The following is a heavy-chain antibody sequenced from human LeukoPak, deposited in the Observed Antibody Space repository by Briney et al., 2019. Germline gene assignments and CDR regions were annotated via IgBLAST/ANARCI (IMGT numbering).Heavy chain of an antibody. CDR2: IRYDGSNK. CDR1: GFTFSSYG. V-gene: IGHV3-30*02. J-gene: IGHJ4*02. Sequence: PGGSLRLSCAASGFTFSSYGMHWVRQAPGKGLEWVAFIRYDGSNKYYADSVKGRFTISRDNSKNTLYLQMNSLRAEDTAVYYCAKDVAEYFDWLYFDYWGQGTLVTVSS. CDR3: AKDVAEYFDWLYFDY. D-gene: IGHD3-9*01.